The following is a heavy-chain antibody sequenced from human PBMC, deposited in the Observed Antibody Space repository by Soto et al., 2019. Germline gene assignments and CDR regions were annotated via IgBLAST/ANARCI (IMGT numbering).Heavy chain of an antibody. CDR1: GGFPSSGVYF. V-gene: IGHV4-39*01. J-gene: IGHJ6*01. CDR2: IYYSGST. D-gene: IGHD1-1*01. CDR3: ARHSGTGSNRYYGMDV. Sequence: SETLRLTCTGSGGFPSSGVYFWGWLRLPQGKGLEWIGSIYYSGSTYYSASLKSRLTISVDTSKNQFSLRLSSVTAADTAVYYCARHSGTGSNRYYGMDVWGQGTTVPVSS.